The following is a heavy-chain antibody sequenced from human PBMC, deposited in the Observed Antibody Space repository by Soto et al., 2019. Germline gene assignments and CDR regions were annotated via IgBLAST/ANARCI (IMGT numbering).Heavy chain of an antibody. CDR1: GYTFSTYG. CDR3: ARVGPSREVPYPFEY. Sequence: QVDLVQSGPEVRKPGASVNVSCKASGYTFSTYGISWVRQAPVQGLEWMGWISAYNHYTNYAQKFQGRVTMTTDTATNTAYMEIRSLRPGDTSMYFCARVGPSREVPYPFEYWGQGNLVTVSS. V-gene: IGHV1-18*01. J-gene: IGHJ4*02. D-gene: IGHD1-26*01. CDR2: ISAYNHYT.